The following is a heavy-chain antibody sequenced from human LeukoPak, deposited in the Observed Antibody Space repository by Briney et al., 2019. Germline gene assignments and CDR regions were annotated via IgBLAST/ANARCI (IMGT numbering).Heavy chain of an antibody. D-gene: IGHD6-13*01. CDR1: GGSISSYY. J-gene: IGHJ4*02. CDR2: IYYSGST. V-gene: IGHV4-59*01. CDR3: ARGDRAADYYFDY. Sequence: SETLSLTCTVSGGSISSYYWSWIRQPPGKGLEWIGYIYYSGSTNYNPSLKSRVTISVDTSKNQFSLKLSSVTAADTAVYYCARGDRAADYYFDYWGQGTLVTVSS.